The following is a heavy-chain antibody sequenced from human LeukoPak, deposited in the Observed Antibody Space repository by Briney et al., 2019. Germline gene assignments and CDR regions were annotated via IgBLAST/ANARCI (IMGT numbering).Heavy chain of an antibody. Sequence: GGSLRLSCAASGFIVSGNYLSWVRQAPGKGLEWVSSISSSSSYIYYTDSVKGRFTISRDNAKNSLYLQMNSLRAEDTAVYYCARDWPTIAAAGTIPEYFQHWGQGTLVTVSS. CDR1: GFIVSGNY. V-gene: IGHV3-21*01. J-gene: IGHJ1*01. D-gene: IGHD6-13*01. CDR3: ARDWPTIAAAGTIPEYFQH. CDR2: ISSSSSYI.